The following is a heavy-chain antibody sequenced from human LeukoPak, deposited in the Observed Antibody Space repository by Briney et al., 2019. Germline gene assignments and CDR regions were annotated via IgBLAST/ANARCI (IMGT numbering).Heavy chain of an antibody. CDR1: GFAFSGYI. CDR3: ARDQWLDY. J-gene: IGHJ4*02. D-gene: IGHD6-19*01. Sequence: GGSPRLSCAASGFAFSGYIMNWVRQAPGKGLEWVSFIGTSGNPIYYADAVKGRFTVSRDNAKNSLYLQMNSLRAEDTAVYYCARDQWLDYWGQGTLVTVSS. V-gene: IGHV3-48*01. CDR2: IGTSGNPI.